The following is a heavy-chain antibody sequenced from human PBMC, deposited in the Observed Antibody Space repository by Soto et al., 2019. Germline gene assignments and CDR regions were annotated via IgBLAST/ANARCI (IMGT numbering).Heavy chain of an antibody. CDR2: VSVYSGSA. D-gene: IGHD1-26*01. Sequence: ASVKVSCKASGYKFIGYGISWVRQAPGQGLEWMGWVSVYSGSAKYGQNVQGRITMTTDTSTTTAYMELMSLRSDDTAVYYCARVLMRDSAARAFDIWGQGTMVTVSS. CDR3: ARVLMRDSAARAFDI. J-gene: IGHJ3*02. V-gene: IGHV1-18*04. CDR1: GYKFIGYG.